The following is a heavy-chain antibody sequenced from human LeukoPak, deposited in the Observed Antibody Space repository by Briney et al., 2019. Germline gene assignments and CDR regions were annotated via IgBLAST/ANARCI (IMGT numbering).Heavy chain of an antibody. CDR3: ARGSVPAASFDI. Sequence: PSQTLSLTCTVSGGSISSGGYYWSWIRQHPGKGLEWIGYIYYSGNTYYNPSLKSRVTISVDTSKNQFSLKLSSVTAADTAVYYCARGSVPAASFDIWGQGTMVTVSS. J-gene: IGHJ3*02. D-gene: IGHD2-2*01. CDR2: IYYSGNT. CDR1: GGSISSGGYY. V-gene: IGHV4-31*03.